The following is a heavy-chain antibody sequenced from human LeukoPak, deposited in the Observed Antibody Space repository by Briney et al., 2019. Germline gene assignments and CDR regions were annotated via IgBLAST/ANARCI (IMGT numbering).Heavy chain of an antibody. CDR2: ISSSGSTI. V-gene: IGHV3-48*03. J-gene: IGHJ4*02. D-gene: IGHD2-15*01. CDR1: GFTFSSYA. Sequence: GGSLRLSCAASGFTFSSYAMSWVRQAPGKGLEWVSYISSSGSTIYYADSVKGRFTISRDNAKNSLYLQMNSLRAEDTAVYYCARKKLEGYCSGSSCYYFDYWGQGTLVTVSS. CDR3: ARKKLEGYCSGSSCYYFDY.